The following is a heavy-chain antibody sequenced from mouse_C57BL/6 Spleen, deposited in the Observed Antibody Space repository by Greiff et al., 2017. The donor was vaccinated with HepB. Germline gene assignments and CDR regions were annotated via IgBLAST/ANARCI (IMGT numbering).Heavy chain of an antibody. V-gene: IGHV1-82*01. Sequence: QVQLQQSGPELVKPGASVKISCKASGYAFSSSWMNWVKQRPGKGLEWIGRIYPGDGDTNYNGKFKGKATLTADKSSSTAYMQLSSLTSEDSAVYFCARDSSGPDAMDYWGQGTSVTVSS. D-gene: IGHD3-2*02. CDR1: GYAFSSSW. J-gene: IGHJ4*01. CDR3: ARDSSGPDAMDY. CDR2: IYPGDGDT.